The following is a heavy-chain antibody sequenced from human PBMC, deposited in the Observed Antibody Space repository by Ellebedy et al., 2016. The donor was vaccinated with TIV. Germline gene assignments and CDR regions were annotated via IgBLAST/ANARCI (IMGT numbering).Heavy chain of an antibody. CDR3: ARIKEVTTNVILDN. CDR2: IKQDESEK. D-gene: IGHD3-9*01. J-gene: IGHJ4*02. Sequence: PGGSLRLSCAASGFTFSSYWMSWVRQAPGKGPEWVANIKQDESEKYYVDSVKGRLTISRDNAKNSLYLQMNSLRAEDTAVYYCARIKEVTTNVILDNWGQGTLVTVSS. V-gene: IGHV3-7*01. CDR1: GFTFSSYW.